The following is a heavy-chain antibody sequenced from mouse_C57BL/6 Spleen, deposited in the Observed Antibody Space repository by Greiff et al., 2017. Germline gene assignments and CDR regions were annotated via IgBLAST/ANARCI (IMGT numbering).Heavy chain of an antibody. J-gene: IGHJ3*01. CDR3: ARSRGYDRGAWFAY. D-gene: IGHD2-2*01. V-gene: IGHV14-2*01. Sequence: VQLKESGAELVKPGASVKLSCTASGFNIKDYYMPWVKQRTEQGLEWIGRIDPGGGETKYAPKFQGKDTITADTSSNTAYLQLSSLTSEDTAFYYCARSRGYDRGAWFAYWGQGTLVTVSA. CDR2: IDPGGGET. CDR1: GFNIKDYY.